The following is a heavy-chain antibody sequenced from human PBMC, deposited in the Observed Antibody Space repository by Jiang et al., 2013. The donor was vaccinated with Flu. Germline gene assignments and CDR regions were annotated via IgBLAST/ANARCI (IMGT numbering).Heavy chain of an antibody. V-gene: IGHV4-39*01. D-gene: IGHD4-23*01. CDR2: IYYSGNT. CDR3: ARQDYGGDSMWTRLYWVDP. Sequence: GPGLVKPSETLSLTCTVSGGSITTSSYYWGWIRQPPGRGLEWIGSIYYSGNTYYNPSLKSRVTISVDTSKNQFSLKLSSVTAADTAVYYCARQDYGGDSMWTRLYWVDPWGQGTLVTVSS. CDR1: GGSITTSSYY. J-gene: IGHJ5*02.